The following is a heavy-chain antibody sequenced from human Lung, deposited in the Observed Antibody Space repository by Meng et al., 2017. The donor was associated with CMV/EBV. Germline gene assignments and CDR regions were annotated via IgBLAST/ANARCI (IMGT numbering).Heavy chain of an antibody. Sequence: QHQEACPGLVKPCESVSLTCAVSGGTISTYYWSWIRQPQGKGREWIGNNDYSGRTNYNPSLASRVTISVDSSKNQFSLKLSSVTAADTAVYYGARHQNGGTYPLDYWGQGTLVTVSS. CDR2: NDYSGRT. V-gene: IGHV4-59*08. J-gene: IGHJ4*02. CDR3: ARHQNGGTYPLDY. D-gene: IGHD3-16*02. CDR1: GGTISTYY.